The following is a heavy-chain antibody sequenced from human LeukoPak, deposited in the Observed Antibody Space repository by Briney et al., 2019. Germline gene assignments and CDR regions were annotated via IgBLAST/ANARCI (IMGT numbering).Heavy chain of an antibody. CDR1: GGSISSYY. D-gene: IGHD1-26*01. Sequence: KPSETLTLTCTVSGGSISSYYWSWIRQPAGKGLEWIGRIYTSGSTNYNPSLKSRVTMSVDTSKNQFSLKLSSVTAADTAVYYCARIVGATSRGAFDIWGQGTMVTVSS. J-gene: IGHJ3*02. CDR3: ARIVGATSRGAFDI. V-gene: IGHV4-4*07. CDR2: IYTSGST.